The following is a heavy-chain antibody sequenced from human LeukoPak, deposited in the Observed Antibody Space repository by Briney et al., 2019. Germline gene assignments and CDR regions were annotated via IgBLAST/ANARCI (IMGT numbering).Heavy chain of an antibody. J-gene: IGHJ6*03. V-gene: IGHV4-61*01. CDR3: ARRVYDYYYYMDV. CDR1: GASVTNGLYY. D-gene: IGHD2/OR15-2a*01. CDR2: IDYRGNT. Sequence: SETLSLTCTVSGASVTNGLYYWSWIRQTPGKGLEWIGYIDYRGNTKYNPSLQSRVFIFADMSESQFSLRLSSVTAADTAVYYCARRVYDYYYYMDVWGSGTTVTVSS.